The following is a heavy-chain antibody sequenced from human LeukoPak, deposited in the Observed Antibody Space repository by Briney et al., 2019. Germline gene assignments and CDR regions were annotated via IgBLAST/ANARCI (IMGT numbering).Heavy chain of an antibody. D-gene: IGHD3-9*01. Sequence: PGRSLRLSCAASGFTFSSYGMHWVRQAPGKGLEWVAVISYDGSNKYYADSVKGRFTISRDNSKNTLYLQMNSLRAEDTAVYFFTKDAAYDILTGSESYYYYYYGMDVWGQGTTVTVSS. CDR1: GFTFSSYG. J-gene: IGHJ6*02. CDR2: ISYDGSNK. V-gene: IGHV3-30*18. CDR3: TKDAAYDILTGSESYYYYYYGMDV.